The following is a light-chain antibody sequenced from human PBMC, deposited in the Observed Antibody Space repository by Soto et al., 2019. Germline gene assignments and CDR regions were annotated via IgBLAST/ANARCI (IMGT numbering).Light chain of an antibody. Sequence: DIQMTQSPSSLSASVGDRVTITCQASQDIFNYLNWYQQKSGKAPKLLIFDESDLETGFPSRLSGSGSGTNFSFTISSLQPEDIGTYYCQQYTNVPYTFGQGTKLEIK. CDR1: QDIFNY. CDR3: QQYTNVPYT. J-gene: IGKJ2*01. V-gene: IGKV1-33*01. CDR2: DES.